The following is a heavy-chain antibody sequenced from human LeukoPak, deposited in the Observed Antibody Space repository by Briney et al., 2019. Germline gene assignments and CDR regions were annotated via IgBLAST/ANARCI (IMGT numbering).Heavy chain of an antibody. J-gene: IGHJ4*02. D-gene: IGHD2-2*01. CDR2: ISSSGSTI. V-gene: IGHV3-11*01. Sequence: GGSLRLSCAASGFTFSDYYMSWIRQAPGKGLDWVSYISSSGSTIYYADSVKGRFTISRDNAKNSLYLQMNSPRAEDTAVYYCARDRGYCSSTSCYDFDYWGQGTLVTVSS. CDR3: ARDRGYCSSTSCYDFDY. CDR1: GFTFSDYY.